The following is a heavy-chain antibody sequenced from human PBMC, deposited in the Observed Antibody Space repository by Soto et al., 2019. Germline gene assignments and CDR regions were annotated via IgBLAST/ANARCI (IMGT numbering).Heavy chain of an antibody. CDR1: SGSISSSNW. J-gene: IGHJ5*02. CDR3: SIDRRSKYYDILTGSEGNWFDP. D-gene: IGHD3-9*01. CDR2: IYHSGST. Sequence: SETLSLTCAVSSGSISSSNWWSWVRQPPGKGLEWIGEIYHSGSTNYNPSLKSRVTISVDKSKNHFSLKLSSVTAADTAVYYCSIDRRSKYYDILTGSEGNWFDPWGQGTLVTVSS. V-gene: IGHV4-4*02.